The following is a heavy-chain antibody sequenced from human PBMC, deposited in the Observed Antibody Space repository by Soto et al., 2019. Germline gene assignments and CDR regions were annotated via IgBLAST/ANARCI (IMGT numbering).Heavy chain of an antibody. J-gene: IGHJ5*02. CDR1: GFTFSSYA. Sequence: QVQLVESGGGVVQPGRSLRLFYAASGFTFSSYAMHWVRQAPGKGLEWVAVISYDGSNKYYADSVKGRFTISRDNSKNTLYLQMNSLRAEDTAVYYCAREAGNWFDPWGQGTLVTVSS. CDR3: AREAGNWFDP. V-gene: IGHV3-30-3*01. CDR2: ISYDGSNK.